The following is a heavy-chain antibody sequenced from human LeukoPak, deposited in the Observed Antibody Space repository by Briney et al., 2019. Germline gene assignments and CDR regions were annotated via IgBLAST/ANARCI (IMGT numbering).Heavy chain of an antibody. V-gene: IGHV3-30*04. J-gene: IGHJ4*02. CDR1: GFTFSSYA. D-gene: IGHD3-22*01. Sequence: GGSLRLSCAASGFTFSSYAMHWVRQAPGKGLEWVAVISYDGSNKYYADSVKGRFTISRDNSKNTLYLQMNSLRAEDTAVYYCARDYDSSGYHDYWGQGTLVTVPS. CDR2: ISYDGSNK. CDR3: ARDYDSSGYHDY.